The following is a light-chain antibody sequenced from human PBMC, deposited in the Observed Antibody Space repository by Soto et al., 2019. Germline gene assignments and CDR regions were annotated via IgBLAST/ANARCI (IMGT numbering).Light chain of an antibody. CDR3: AAWDASLNGVI. CDR2: SNN. Sequence: QSVLTQPPSASGTPGQRVTISCSGSSSNIGTYTVNWYQQVPGTAPKLLIYSNNQRPSGVPDRFSGSKSGTSASLAISGLQSEDEAGYYCAAWDASLNGVIFGGGTKVTVL. CDR1: SSNIGTYT. J-gene: IGLJ2*01. V-gene: IGLV1-44*01.